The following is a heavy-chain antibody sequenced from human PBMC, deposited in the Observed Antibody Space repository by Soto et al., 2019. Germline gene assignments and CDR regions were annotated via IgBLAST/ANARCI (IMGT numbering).Heavy chain of an antibody. Sequence: ASVKVSCKASGGTFSSYTISWVRQAPGQGLEWMGRIIPILGIANYAQKFQGRVTITADKSTSTAYMELSSLRSEDTAVYYCASEGGRANYSDFGVDYWGQGTLVTVSS. V-gene: IGHV1-69*02. D-gene: IGHD4-17*01. CDR1: GGTFSSYT. CDR3: ASEGGRANYSDFGVDY. CDR2: IIPILGIA. J-gene: IGHJ4*02.